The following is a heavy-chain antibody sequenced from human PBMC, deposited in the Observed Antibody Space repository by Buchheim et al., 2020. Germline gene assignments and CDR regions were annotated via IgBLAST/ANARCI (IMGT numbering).Heavy chain of an antibody. V-gene: IGHV3-7*03. CDR2: IKQDGSEK. Sequence: EVQLVESGGGLVQPGGSLRLSCAASGFTFSPYWMSWVRQAPGKGLEWVANIKQDGSEKYYVGSVKGRFTISRGNAKNSLYLQMNSLRAEDTAVYYCARERYYGSGSPFDYWGQGTL. D-gene: IGHD3-10*01. J-gene: IGHJ4*02. CDR1: GFTFSPYW. CDR3: ARERYYGSGSPFDY.